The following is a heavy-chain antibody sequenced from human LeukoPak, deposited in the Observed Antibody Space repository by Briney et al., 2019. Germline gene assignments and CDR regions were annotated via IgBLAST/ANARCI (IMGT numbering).Heavy chain of an antibody. CDR3: ARSARIAARPENFDY. D-gene: IGHD6-6*01. V-gene: IGHV3-21*01. CDR2: ISSSSSYI. Sequence: GGSLRLSCAASGFTFSSYSMNWVRQAPGKGLEWVSSISSSSSYIYYADSVKGRFTISRDNAKNSLYLQMNSLRAEDTAVYYCARSARIAARPENFDYWGQGTLVTVSS. CDR1: GFTFSSYS. J-gene: IGHJ4*02.